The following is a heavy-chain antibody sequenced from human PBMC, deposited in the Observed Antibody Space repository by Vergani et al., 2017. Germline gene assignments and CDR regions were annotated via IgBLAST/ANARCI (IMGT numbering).Heavy chain of an antibody. D-gene: IGHD1-1*01. V-gene: IGHV5-51*01. Sequence: EVELVQSGPEMRKPGESLKISCKGSEYSFGNYWIGWVRQMPGKGLEWMGIIYPADSDTRYSPSFQGQVTISADKSISTAFLQWDSLKPSDTALYYCARHTTYTDSWGQGTLVTVSS. CDR1: EYSFGNYW. CDR2: IYPADSDT. J-gene: IGHJ4*02. CDR3: ARHTTYTDS.